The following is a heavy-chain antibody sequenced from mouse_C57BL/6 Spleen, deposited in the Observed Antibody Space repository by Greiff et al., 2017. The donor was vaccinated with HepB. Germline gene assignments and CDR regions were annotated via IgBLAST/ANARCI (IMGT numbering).Heavy chain of an antibody. CDR3: AAYYSNLRDY. V-gene: IGHV1-80*01. CDR2: IYPGDGDT. D-gene: IGHD2-5*01. J-gene: IGHJ2*01. CDR1: GYAFSSYW. Sequence: VQVVESGAELVKPGASVKISCKASGYAFSSYWMNWVKQRPGKGLEWIGQIYPGDGDTNYNGKFKGKATLTADKSSSTAYMQLSSLTSEDSAVYFCAAYYSNLRDYWGQGTTLTVSS.